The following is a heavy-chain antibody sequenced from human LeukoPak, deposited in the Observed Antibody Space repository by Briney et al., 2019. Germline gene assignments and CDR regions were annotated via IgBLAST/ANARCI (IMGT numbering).Heavy chain of an antibody. V-gene: IGHV3-30*18. CDR1: GGSISSSS. J-gene: IGHJ2*01. CDR2: ISYDGSSK. D-gene: IGHD6-19*01. Sequence: LSLTCTVSGGSISSSSYYWGWIRQAPGKGLEWVAIISYDGSSKYYADSVQGRFTISRDNSKNTLYLQMNSLRAEDTAVYYCAKDLGGGSGCYDLWGRGTLVTVSS. CDR3: AKDLGGGSGCYDL.